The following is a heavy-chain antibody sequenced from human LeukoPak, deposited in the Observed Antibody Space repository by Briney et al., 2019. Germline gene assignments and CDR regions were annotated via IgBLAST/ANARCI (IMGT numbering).Heavy chain of an antibody. CDR3: ACSRTFDY. J-gene: IGHJ4*02. Sequence: GGSLRLSCAASGFIFSSYWMTWVRQAPGKGLEWVANIKQDGSEKYYVDSVKGRFTISRDNAKNSLYLQMNSLRAEDTAVYYCACSRTFDYWGQGTLVTVSS. D-gene: IGHD6-13*01. CDR1: GFIFSSYW. CDR2: IKQDGSEK. V-gene: IGHV3-7*03.